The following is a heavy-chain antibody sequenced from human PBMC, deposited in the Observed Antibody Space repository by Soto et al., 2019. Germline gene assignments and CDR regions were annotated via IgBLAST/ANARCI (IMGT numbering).Heavy chain of an antibody. CDR2: IYHSGST. CDR3: ARMRCSSTSCYLSNWFDP. Sequence: QVQLQESGPGLVKPSGTLSLTCAVSGGSISSSNWWSWVRQPPGKGLEWIGEIYHSGSTNYNPSLKSRVTISVDKSKNQFSLKLSSVTAADTAVYYCARMRCSSTSCYLSNWFDPWGQGTLVTVSS. V-gene: IGHV4-4*02. D-gene: IGHD2-2*01. CDR1: GGSISSSNW. J-gene: IGHJ5*02.